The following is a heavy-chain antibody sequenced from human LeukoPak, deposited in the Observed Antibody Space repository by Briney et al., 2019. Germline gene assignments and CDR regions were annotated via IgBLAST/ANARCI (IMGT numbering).Heavy chain of an antibody. Sequence: SETLSLTCTVSGGSISSSSYYWGWIRQPPGKGLEWIGSIYYSGSTYYNPSLKSRVTISVDTSKNQFSLKLSSVTAADTVVYYCAKRQLLGYSSGWFDYWGQGTLVTVSS. V-gene: IGHV4-39*01. CDR3: AKRQLLGYSSGWFDY. D-gene: IGHD6-19*01. CDR2: IYYSGST. J-gene: IGHJ4*02. CDR1: GGSISSSSYY.